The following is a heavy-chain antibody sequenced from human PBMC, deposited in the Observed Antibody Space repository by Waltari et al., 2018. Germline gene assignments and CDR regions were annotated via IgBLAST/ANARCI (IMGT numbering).Heavy chain of an antibody. CDR3: ARGKKDYYYGMDV. J-gene: IGHJ6*02. V-gene: IGHV1-3*01. CDR1: GYTFTSYA. Sequence: QVQLVQSGAEVKKPGASVKVSCKASGYTFTSYAMHWVRQAPGQRLEWMGWINAGNGNTKYSQKFQGRVTITRDTSASTAYMELSSLRSEDTAVYYCARGKKDYYYGMDVWGQGTTVTVSS. CDR2: INAGNGNT.